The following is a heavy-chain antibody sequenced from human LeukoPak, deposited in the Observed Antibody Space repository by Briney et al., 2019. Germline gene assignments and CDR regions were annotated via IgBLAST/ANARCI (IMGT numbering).Heavy chain of an antibody. V-gene: IGHV3-66*01. CDR3: ARGHHYYDSSAYYY. D-gene: IGHD3-22*01. J-gene: IGHJ4*02. Sequence: GGSLRLSCAASGFTVSSNYMSWVRQPPGKGLEWVSIIYSGGRKYYADSVKGRFTISRDTAKNTLYLQMNSLRAEDTAVYYCARGHHYYDSSAYYYWGQGTLVTVSS. CDR2: IYSGGRK. CDR1: GFTVSSNY.